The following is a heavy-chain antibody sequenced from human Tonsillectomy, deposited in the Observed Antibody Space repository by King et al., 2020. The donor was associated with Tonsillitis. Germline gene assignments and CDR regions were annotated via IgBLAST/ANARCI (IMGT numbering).Heavy chain of an antibody. V-gene: IGHV3-30*03. CDR2: ISYDGTNK. J-gene: IGHJ1*01. D-gene: IGHD6-19*01. CDR1: GFSFHTYG. Sequence: VQLVESGGGVVQPGRSLRLSCATSGFSFHTYGMHWVRQAPGKGLEWVAVISYDGTNKYYADSVKGRFTISRDNSKNTLYLEMDSLTADDTAFYHCARDASGSYSSGVSVPYFWGQGTLVTVSS. CDR3: ARDASGSYSSGVSVPYF.